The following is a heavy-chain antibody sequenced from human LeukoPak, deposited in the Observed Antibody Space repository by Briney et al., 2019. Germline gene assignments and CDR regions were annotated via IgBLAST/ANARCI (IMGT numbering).Heavy chain of an antibody. CDR2: IDASGGNT. V-gene: IGHV3-23*01. CDR3: AKGSGSGWYGWFAP. D-gene: IGHD6-19*01. Sequence: GGSLRLSCAASGFAFGSSAMTWVRQAPGKGLEWVTSIDASGGNTYYPDSVKGRFTISRDDSKNTFYLQMDTLRADDTAVYYCAKGSGSGWYGWFAPWGQGALVTVSS. J-gene: IGHJ5*02. CDR1: GFAFGSSA.